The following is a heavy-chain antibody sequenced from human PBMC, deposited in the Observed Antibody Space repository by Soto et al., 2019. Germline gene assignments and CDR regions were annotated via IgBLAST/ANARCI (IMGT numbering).Heavy chain of an antibody. CDR3: ARDYGGATLDYFDY. D-gene: IGHD1-26*01. CDR1: GYTFIGYY. Sequence: QAQLVQSGAEVKKPGASVKVSCKSSGYTFIGYYMHWARQAPGQGLEWMGWINPNSGGTNYAQKFQGRVTMTRDTSISTAYMELSRLRSDDTAVYYCARDYGGATLDYFDYWGQGTLVTVSS. J-gene: IGHJ4*02. V-gene: IGHV1-2*02. CDR2: INPNSGGT.